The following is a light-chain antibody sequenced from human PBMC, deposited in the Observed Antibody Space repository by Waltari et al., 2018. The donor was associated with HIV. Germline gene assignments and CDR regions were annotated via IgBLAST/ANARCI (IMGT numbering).Light chain of an antibody. CDR3: QQFKSFPFT. CDR2: DAS. CDR1: QAIDSA. Sequence: AIQLTQIPSSMSASVGDRVTLTCQSSQAIDSALAWYQQRPGKPPQLLIFDASTVQTGVAPRFSGGGSGAHFTLTISSLQPEDFATFYCQQFKSFPFTFGQGTRLEI. V-gene: IGKV1-13*02. J-gene: IGKJ2*01.